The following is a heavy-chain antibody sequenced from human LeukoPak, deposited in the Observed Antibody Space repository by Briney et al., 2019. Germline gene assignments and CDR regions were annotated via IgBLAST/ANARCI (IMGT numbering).Heavy chain of an antibody. CDR2: ISSSSSYI. CDR3: ARDSYPLDYHYNWFDP. CDR1: GFTFSSYS. V-gene: IGHV3-21*01. J-gene: IGHJ5*02. D-gene: IGHD5-18*01. Sequence: GGSLRLSCAASGFTFSSYSMNWVRQAPGKGLEWVSSISSSSSYIYYADSVKGRFTISRDNAKNSLYLQMNSLRAEDTAVYYCARDSYPLDYHYNWFDPWGQGTLVTVSS.